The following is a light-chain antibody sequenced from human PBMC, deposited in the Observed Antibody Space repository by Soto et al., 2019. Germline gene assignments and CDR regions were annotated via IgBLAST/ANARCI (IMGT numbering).Light chain of an antibody. CDR1: SSDVGTSNY. J-gene: IGLJ1*01. CDR2: EVT. V-gene: IGLV2-8*01. CDR3: SSRSGTDILYV. Sequence: QSVLTQPPSASGSPGQSVTISCTGTSSDVGTSNYVSWYRQHPGKAPKLMIYEVTKRPSGVPDRFSGSKSGNTASLTVSGLQADDEADYYCSSRSGTDILYVFGTGTKVTVL.